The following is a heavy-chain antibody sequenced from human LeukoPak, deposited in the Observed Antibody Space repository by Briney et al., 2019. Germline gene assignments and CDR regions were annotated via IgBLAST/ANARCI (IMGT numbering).Heavy chain of an antibody. D-gene: IGHD3-9*01. CDR2: IIPIFGTA. Sequence: SVKVSCKASGGTFSSYAISWVRQAPGQGLEWMGGIIPIFGTANYAQKFQGRVTITADESTSTACMELSSLRSEDTAVYYCARDGWLRYFDPPDYYYYYGMDVWGQGTTVTVSS. CDR1: GGTFSSYA. V-gene: IGHV1-69*01. J-gene: IGHJ6*02. CDR3: ARDGWLRYFDPPDYYYYYGMDV.